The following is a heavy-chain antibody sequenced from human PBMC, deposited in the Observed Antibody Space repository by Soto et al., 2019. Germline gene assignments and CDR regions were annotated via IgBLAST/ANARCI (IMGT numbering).Heavy chain of an antibody. V-gene: IGHV3-48*01. CDR3: ARVMSISWYFDL. CDR2: ISSSSSSSI. Sequence: GGSLRLSCAASGFTFSSYSMNWVRQAPGKGLEWLSYISSSSSSSIYYADSVKGRFTISRDNAKNSLYLQMNSLRAEDTAKYYCARVMSISWYFDLWGRGTLVTVSS. CDR1: GFTFSSYS. D-gene: IGHD5-12*01. J-gene: IGHJ2*01.